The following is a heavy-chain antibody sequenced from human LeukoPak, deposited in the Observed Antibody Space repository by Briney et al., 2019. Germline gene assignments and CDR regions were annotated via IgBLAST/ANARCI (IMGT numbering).Heavy chain of an antibody. V-gene: IGHV3-11*01. D-gene: IGHD2-2*01. CDR2: ISSSGSTI. CDR1: GFTFSDYY. Sequence: GESLRLSCAASGFTFSDYYLTWIRQAPGKGLEWVSYISSSGSTIYYADSVKGRFTLSRDNARNSLYLQMNSLRAEDTAVYYCAREDIAVVPTGMNYYMDVWGKGTTVTVSS. J-gene: IGHJ6*03. CDR3: AREDIAVVPTGMNYYMDV.